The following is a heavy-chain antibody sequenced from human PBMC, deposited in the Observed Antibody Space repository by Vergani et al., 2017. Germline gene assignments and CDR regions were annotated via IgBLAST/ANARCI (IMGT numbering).Heavy chain of an antibody. CDR3: ARGVAAAGTHFDY. J-gene: IGHJ4*02. D-gene: IGHD6-13*01. CDR2: IYTSGST. CDR1: GSSISSGSYY. V-gene: IGHV4-61*02. Sequence: QVQLQESGPGLVKPSQTLSLTCTVSGSSISSGSYYWSWIRQPAGKGLEWIGRIYTSGSTNYNPSLKSRVTISVDTSKNQFSLKLSSVTAADTAVYYCARGVAAAGTHFDYWGQGTLVTVSS.